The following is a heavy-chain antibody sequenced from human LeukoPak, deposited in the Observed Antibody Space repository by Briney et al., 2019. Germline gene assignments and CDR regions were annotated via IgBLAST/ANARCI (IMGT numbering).Heavy chain of an antibody. D-gene: IGHD1-26*01. CDR3: ARLSGKST. J-gene: IGHJ5*02. V-gene: IGHV4-59*11. CDR1: GGSISGHY. Sequence: PSETLSLTCNVSGGSISGHYWSWIRQPPGKRLEWIGYVYDSGSTNYNPSLSSRVTISLDTSKNQLSLKLTSVTAADTAVYYCARLSGKSTWGQGTLVTVSS. CDR2: VYDSGST.